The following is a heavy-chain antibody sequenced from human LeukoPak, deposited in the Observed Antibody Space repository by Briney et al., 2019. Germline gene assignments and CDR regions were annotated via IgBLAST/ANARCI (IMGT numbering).Heavy chain of an antibody. Sequence: ASVTLSCTASGYTFTSYGISWVRQAPGQGLEWMGWISANNGNTNYAQNLQGRVTMTTDTSTSTAYMELRSLTSDDTAVYYCARDRVVVARYVDYWGQGTLVTVSS. D-gene: IGHD3-22*01. J-gene: IGHJ4*02. CDR3: ARDRVVVARYVDY. CDR2: ISANNGNT. V-gene: IGHV1-18*01. CDR1: GYTFTSYG.